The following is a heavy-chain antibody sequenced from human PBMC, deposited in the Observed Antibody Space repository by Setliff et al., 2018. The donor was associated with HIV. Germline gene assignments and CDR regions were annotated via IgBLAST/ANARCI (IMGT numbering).Heavy chain of an antibody. CDR2: IIESGGT. V-gene: IGHV3-23*01. CDR1: GFIVTDYG. CDR3: AKGLSPITGVGTRFFDS. Sequence: PGGSLRLSCAASGFIVTDYGMTWVRQAPGKGLEWVSAIIESGGTYYADSVKGRFTISRDDSQNTAFLQMNSLRADDTAVYYCAKGLSPITGVGTRFFDSWGQGTLVTVSS. D-gene: IGHD6-13*01. J-gene: IGHJ5*01.